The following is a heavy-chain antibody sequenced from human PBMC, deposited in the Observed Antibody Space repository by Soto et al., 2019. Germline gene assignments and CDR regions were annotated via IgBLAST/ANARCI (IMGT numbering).Heavy chain of an antibody. D-gene: IGHD2-15*01. CDR1: GYTFTSYG. Sequence: GASVKVSCKASGYTFTSYGISWVRQAPGQGLEWMGWISAYNGNTNYAQKLQGRVTMTTDASTSTAYMELRSLRSDDTAVYYCARDFMVVRGYYYYYGMDVWGQGTTVTVSS. J-gene: IGHJ6*02. CDR3: ARDFMVVRGYYYYYGMDV. CDR2: ISAYNGNT. V-gene: IGHV1-18*01.